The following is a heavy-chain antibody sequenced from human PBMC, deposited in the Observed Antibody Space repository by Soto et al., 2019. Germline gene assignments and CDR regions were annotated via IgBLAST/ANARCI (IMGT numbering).Heavy chain of an antibody. V-gene: IGHV3-66*01. J-gene: IGHJ4*02. Sequence: GGSLRLSCAASGFTVSSNYMIWVRQAPGRGLEWVSVIYSGGSTYYADSVKGRFTISRDNSKNTLYLQMNSLRAEDTAVYYCARGLGAYGDYDRWGQGTLVTVSS. CDR3: ARGLGAYGDYDR. D-gene: IGHD4-17*01. CDR1: GFTVSSNY. CDR2: IYSGGST.